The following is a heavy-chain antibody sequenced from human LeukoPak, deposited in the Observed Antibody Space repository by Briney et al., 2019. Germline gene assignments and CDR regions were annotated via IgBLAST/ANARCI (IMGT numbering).Heavy chain of an antibody. Sequence: PGGSLRLSCAASGFTFSSYSMNWVRQAPGKGLEWVSSISSSSSYIYYADSVKGRFTISRDNAKNSLYLQMNSLRAEDTAVYYCVRESYGSGWYYYFDYWGQGTLVTVSS. CDR1: GFTFSSYS. CDR2: ISSSSSYI. D-gene: IGHD6-19*01. J-gene: IGHJ4*02. CDR3: VRESYGSGWYYYFDY. V-gene: IGHV3-21*01.